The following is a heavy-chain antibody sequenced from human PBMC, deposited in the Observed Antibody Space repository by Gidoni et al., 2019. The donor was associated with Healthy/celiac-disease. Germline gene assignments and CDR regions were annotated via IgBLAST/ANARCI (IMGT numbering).Heavy chain of an antibody. CDR1: GGSFSGYY. Sequence: QVQLQPWGAGLLKPSETLSLTCAVYGGSFSGYYWSWIRQPPGKGLGWIGEINHSGSTNYNPSLKSRVTISVDTSKNQFSLKLSSVTAADTAVYYCARARRLSYWGQGTLVTVSS. J-gene: IGHJ4*02. V-gene: IGHV4-34*01. CDR2: INHSGST. CDR3: ARARRLSY.